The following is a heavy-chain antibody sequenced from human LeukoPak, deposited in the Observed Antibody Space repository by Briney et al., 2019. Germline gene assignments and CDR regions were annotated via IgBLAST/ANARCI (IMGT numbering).Heavy chain of an antibody. CDR2: IYSSGST. Sequence: SETLSLTCTVSGASVSGSPYYWGWIRQPPGKGLEWIGSIYSSGSTYYNASLQSRVTISIETSKNQISLRLNSVTAADTAIYYCAKSGGFGLIDYWGQGTLVTVSS. V-gene: IGHV4-39*01. J-gene: IGHJ4*02. CDR1: GASVSGSPYY. CDR3: AKSGGFGLIDY. D-gene: IGHD1-26*01.